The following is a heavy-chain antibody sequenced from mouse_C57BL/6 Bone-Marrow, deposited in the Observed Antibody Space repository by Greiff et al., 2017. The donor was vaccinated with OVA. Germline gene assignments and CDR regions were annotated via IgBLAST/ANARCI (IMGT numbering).Heavy chain of an antibody. V-gene: IGHV1-62-2*01. J-gene: IGHJ1*03. CDR1: GYTFTEYT. Sequence: LVESGAELVKPGASVKLSCKASGYTFTEYTIHWVKQRSGQGLEWIGWFYPGSGSIKYNEKFKDKATLTADKSSSTVYMELSRLTSEDSAVYFCARHDSFFITTFPWYFDVWGTGTTVTVSS. D-gene: IGHD1-1*01. CDR2: FYPGSGSI. CDR3: ARHDSFFITTFPWYFDV.